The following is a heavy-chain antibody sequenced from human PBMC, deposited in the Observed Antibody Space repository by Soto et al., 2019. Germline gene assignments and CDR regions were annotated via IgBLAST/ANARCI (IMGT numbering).Heavy chain of an antibody. Sequence: QVQLVQSGAEVKKPGSSVKVSCKASGGTFSSYAISWVRQAPGPGLEWMGGIIPIFGTANYAQKLQGRVTITADESTSTAYMELSSLRSEDMALYYCARDPSDRRSIIAAAGTAWFDPWGQGTLVTVSS. CDR2: IIPIFGTA. CDR3: ARDPSDRRSIIAAAGTAWFDP. CDR1: GGTFSSYA. J-gene: IGHJ5*02. D-gene: IGHD6-13*01. V-gene: IGHV1-69*01.